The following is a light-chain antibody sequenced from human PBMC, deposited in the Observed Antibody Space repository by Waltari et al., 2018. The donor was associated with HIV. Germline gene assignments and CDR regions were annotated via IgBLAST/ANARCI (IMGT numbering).Light chain of an antibody. CDR1: QSVSSN. Sequence: EIVMTQSPATLSVSPGERATLSCRASQSVSSNLAWYQHNPGQAPRLLIYVASTRATGIPSSFSGSGSGTEFTLTISSLQSEDFAVYYCQQYNSWPGTFGQGTKVEIK. CDR3: QQYNSWPGT. CDR2: VAS. J-gene: IGKJ1*01. V-gene: IGKV3-15*01.